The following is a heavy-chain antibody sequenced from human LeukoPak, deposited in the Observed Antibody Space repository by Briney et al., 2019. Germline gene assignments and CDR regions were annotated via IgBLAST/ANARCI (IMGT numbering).Heavy chain of an antibody. CDR3: ARDHSLLWFGELLLDAFDI. D-gene: IGHD3-10*01. J-gene: IGHJ3*02. CDR2: IYYSGST. Sequence: SETLSLTCTVSGGSISSSSYYWGWIRQPPGKGLEWIGSIYYSGSTYYNPSLKSRVTISVDTSKNQFSLKLSSVTAADTAVYYCARDHSLLWFGELLLDAFDIWGQGTMVTVSS. CDR1: GGSISSSSYY. V-gene: IGHV4-39*07.